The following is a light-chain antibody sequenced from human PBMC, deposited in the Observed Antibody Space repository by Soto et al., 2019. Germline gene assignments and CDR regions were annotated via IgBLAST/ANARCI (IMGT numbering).Light chain of an antibody. CDR3: QQLSRYPLT. J-gene: IGKJ4*01. Sequence: DNQLSQSPSFVSASDGDTVTIPCRASQALSNYLAWYQQKPGKAPDLLIYSASTLQSGVPSRFSGSGSETEFSLTIRALQPEDFATYYCQQLSRYPLTFGQGTKVDIK. CDR2: SAS. V-gene: IGKV1-9*01. CDR1: QALSNY.